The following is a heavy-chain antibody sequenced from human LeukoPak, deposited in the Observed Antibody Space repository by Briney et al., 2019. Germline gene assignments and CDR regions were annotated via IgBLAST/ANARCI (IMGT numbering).Heavy chain of an antibody. D-gene: IGHD2-15*01. CDR1: GFTFSSYA. V-gene: IGHV3-30-3*01. Sequence: GGSLRLSCAASGFTFSSYAMHWVRQAPGKGLEWVAFISYDGSHKYYADSVKGRFTISRDNSKNTLYLQMNSLRAEDTAVYYCLSRLSPYCSGGTCSIVHFDYWGQGTLVTVSS. J-gene: IGHJ4*02. CDR2: ISYDGSHK. CDR3: LSRLSPYCSGGTCSIVHFDY.